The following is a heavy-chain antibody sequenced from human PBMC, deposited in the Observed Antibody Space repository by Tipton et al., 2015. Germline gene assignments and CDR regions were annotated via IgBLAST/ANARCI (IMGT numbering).Heavy chain of an antibody. CDR3: ARDGSRGSSSGGMDV. J-gene: IGHJ6*02. V-gene: IGHV3-21*01. CDR2: ISSSSSYI. D-gene: IGHD6-13*01. Sequence: SLRLSCAASGFTFSSYVMSWVRQAPGKGLEWVSSISSSSSYIYYADSVKGRFTISRDNAKNSLYLQMSSLRAEDTAVFYCARDGSRGSSSGGMDVWGQGTTVTVSS. CDR1: GFTFSSYV.